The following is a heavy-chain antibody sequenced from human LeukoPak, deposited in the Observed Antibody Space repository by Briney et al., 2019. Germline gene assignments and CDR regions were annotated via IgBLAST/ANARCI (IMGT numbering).Heavy chain of an antibody. CDR2: INQGGSDK. D-gene: IGHD1-14*01. V-gene: IGHV3-7*01. CDR1: GFTFSGHW. J-gene: IGHJ4*02. Sequence: GGSLRLSRAASGFTFSGHWMSWVRQAPGKGLEWVANINQGGSDKYYVDSVKGRFTISRDNANNLLYLQMNSLRGEDTAVYYCTRDRSRAEGDWGQGTLVTVSS. CDR3: TRDRSRAEGD.